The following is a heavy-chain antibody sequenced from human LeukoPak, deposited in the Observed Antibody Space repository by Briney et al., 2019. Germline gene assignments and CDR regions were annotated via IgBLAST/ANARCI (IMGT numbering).Heavy chain of an antibody. J-gene: IGHJ3*02. V-gene: IGHV3-21*01. Sequence: GGSLRLSCAASGFTFSSYGMSWVRQAPGKGLEWVSSISSSSSYIYYADSVKGRFTISRDNAKNSLYLQMNSLRAEDTAVYYCAREQGSGSYYNSFKDAFDIWGQGTMVTVSS. D-gene: IGHD3-10*01. CDR1: GFTFSSYG. CDR2: ISSSSSYI. CDR3: AREQGSGSYYNSFKDAFDI.